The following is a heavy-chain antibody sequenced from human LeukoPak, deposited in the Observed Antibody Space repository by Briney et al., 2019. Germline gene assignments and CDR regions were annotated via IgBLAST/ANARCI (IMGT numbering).Heavy chain of an antibody. CDR3: AKADSYGGNSQLFDY. V-gene: IGHV3-23*01. CDR1: GFTFSSYA. D-gene: IGHD4-23*01. J-gene: IGHJ4*02. CDR2: ISGSDGSA. Sequence: GGSLRLSCAASGFTFSSYAMSWVRQAPGKGLEWVSVISGSDGSAYYADSVKGRFTITRDNSKNTMYLQMKSLRAEDTAVYYCAKADSYGGNSQLFDYWGQGTLVTVSS.